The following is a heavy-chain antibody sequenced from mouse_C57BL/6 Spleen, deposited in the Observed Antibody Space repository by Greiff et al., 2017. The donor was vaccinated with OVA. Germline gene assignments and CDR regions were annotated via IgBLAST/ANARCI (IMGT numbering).Heavy chain of an antibody. D-gene: IGHD1-1*01. V-gene: IGHV1-19*01. CDR3: ARDYGSSYLPGY. J-gene: IGHJ2*01. Sequence: EVQLQQSGPVLVKPGASVKMSCKASGYTFTDYYMNWVKQSHGKSLEWIGVINPYNGGTSYNQKFKGKATLTVDKSSSTAYMELNSLTSEDSAVYYCARDYGSSYLPGYWGQGTTLTVSS. CDR2: INPYNGGT. CDR1: GYTFTDYY.